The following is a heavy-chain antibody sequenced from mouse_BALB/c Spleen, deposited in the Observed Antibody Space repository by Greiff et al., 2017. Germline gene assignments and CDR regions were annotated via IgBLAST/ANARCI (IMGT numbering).Heavy chain of an antibody. Sequence: DLVKPGASVKLSCKASGYTFTSYWINWIKQRPGQGLEWIGRIAPGSGSTYYNEMFKGKATLTVDTSSSTAYIQLSSLSSEDSAVYFCAREEGYGYDDWGQGTTLTVSS. V-gene: IGHV1S41*01. J-gene: IGHJ2*01. CDR1: GYTFTSYW. CDR2: IAPGSGST. D-gene: IGHD2-2*01. CDR3: AREEGYGYDD.